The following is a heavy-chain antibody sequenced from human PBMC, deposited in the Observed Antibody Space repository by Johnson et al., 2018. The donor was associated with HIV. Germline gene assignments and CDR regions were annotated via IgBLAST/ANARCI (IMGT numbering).Heavy chain of an antibody. J-gene: IGHJ3*02. CDR3: AKESSSGWDPISFDI. Sequence: QVQLVESGGGLVQPGGSLRLSCAASGFTFSSYAMHWVRQAPGKGLEWVAVISYDGSNKYYADSVKGRLTISRDNSKNTLYLQMNSLRVEDTAVYYCAKESSSGWDPISFDIWGQGTMVTVSS. D-gene: IGHD6-19*01. V-gene: IGHV3-30*04. CDR2: ISYDGSNK. CDR1: GFTFSSYA.